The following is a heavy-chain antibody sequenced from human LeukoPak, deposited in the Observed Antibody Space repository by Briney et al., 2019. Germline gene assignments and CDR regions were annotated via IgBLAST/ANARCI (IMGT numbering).Heavy chain of an antibody. CDR2: IYSGGTA. D-gene: IGHD3-16*01. CDR3: ARRGRYYDSGELY. J-gene: IGHJ4*02. V-gene: IGHV3-66*04. CDR1: GFTVSHNY. Sequence: GGSLRLSCEASGFTVSHNYMSWVRQAPGKGLEWVSLIYSGGTAYYADSVKGRFTISRGNSKNTVYLQMNSLRAEDTAVYYCARRGRYYDSGELYWGQGTLVTVSS.